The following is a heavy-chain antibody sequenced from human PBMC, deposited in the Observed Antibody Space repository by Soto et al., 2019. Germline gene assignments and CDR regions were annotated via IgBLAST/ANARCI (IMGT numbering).Heavy chain of an antibody. J-gene: IGHJ4*02. Sequence: SLRLSCAASGFTFSSYAMSWVRQAPGKGLEWVSAISGSGGSTYYADSVKGRFTISRDNSKNTLYLQMNSLRAEDTAVYYCAKDLGLCTNGVCYTFHYWGQGTLVTVSS. CDR2: ISGSGGST. D-gene: IGHD2-8*01. V-gene: IGHV3-23*01. CDR1: GFTFSSYA. CDR3: AKDLGLCTNGVCYTFHY.